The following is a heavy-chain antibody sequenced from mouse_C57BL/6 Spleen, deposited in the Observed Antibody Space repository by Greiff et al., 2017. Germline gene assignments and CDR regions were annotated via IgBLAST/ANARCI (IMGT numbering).Heavy chain of an antibody. J-gene: IGHJ4*01. V-gene: IGHV1-69*01. CDR2: IDPSDSYT. D-gene: IGHD1-1*01. CDR1: GYTFTSYW. Sequence: VQLQQSGAELVMPGASVKLSCKASGYTFTSYWMHWVKQRPGQGLEWIGEIDPSDSYTNYNQKFKGKSTLTVDKSSSTAYMQLSSLTSEDSAVYYCARGYYGSSYYAMDYWGQGTSVTVSS. CDR3: ARGYYGSSYYAMDY.